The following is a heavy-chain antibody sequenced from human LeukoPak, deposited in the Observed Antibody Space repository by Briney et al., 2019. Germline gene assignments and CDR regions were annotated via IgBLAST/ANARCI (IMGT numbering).Heavy chain of an antibody. CDR1: GFTFSSYS. Sequence: PGGSLRLSCAASGFTFSSYSMNWVRQAPGKGLEWVSSISSSSSYIYYADSVKGRFTISRDNAKNSLYLQMNSLRAEDTAVYYCAKAGMAAADTSLWAVDCWGQGTLVTVSS. CDR3: AKAGMAAADTSLWAVDC. CDR2: ISSSSSYI. D-gene: IGHD6-13*01. V-gene: IGHV3-21*01. J-gene: IGHJ4*02.